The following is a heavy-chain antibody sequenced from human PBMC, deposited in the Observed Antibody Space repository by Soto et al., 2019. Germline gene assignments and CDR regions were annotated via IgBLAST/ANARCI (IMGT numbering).Heavy chain of an antibody. Sequence: QVQLVESGGGLVKPGGSLRLSCAASGFTFSDYYMSWIRQAPGKGLGWVSYISSSSSYTNYAASVKGRFTISRDNAKNSRYLQMNSLRAEDTAVYYCARDIGGGSDGFAYWGQGTLVTVSS. D-gene: IGHD1-26*01. CDR3: ARDIGGGSDGFAY. CDR2: ISSSSSYT. J-gene: IGHJ4*02. CDR1: GFTFSDYY. V-gene: IGHV3-11*05.